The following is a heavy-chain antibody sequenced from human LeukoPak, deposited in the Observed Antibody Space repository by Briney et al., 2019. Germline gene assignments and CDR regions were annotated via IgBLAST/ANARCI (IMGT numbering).Heavy chain of an antibody. CDR1: GFTVSSNY. D-gene: IGHD2-8*01. V-gene: IGHV3-53*01. J-gene: IGHJ3*02. Sequence: GGSLRLSCAASGFTVSSNYMSWVRQAPGKGLEWVTVIYSGGSTYYADSVKGRFTISRDNSKNTLCLQMNSLRAEDTAVYYCARGRMGHAFDIWGQGTMVTVSS. CDR3: ARGRMGHAFDI. CDR2: IYSGGST.